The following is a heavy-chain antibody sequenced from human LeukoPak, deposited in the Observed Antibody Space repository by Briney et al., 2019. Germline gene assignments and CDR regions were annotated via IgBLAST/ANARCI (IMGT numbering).Heavy chain of an antibody. V-gene: IGHV5-51*01. CDR2: LYPGDSDT. Sequence: GESLRISCKASGYTFTNYWIGWVRQMPGKGLEWMGILYPGDSDTTYSPSFQGQVTMSADKSISTAYLEWSSLRASDTAMYYCAKLGAYSSSWYGFCDYWGQGTLVTVSS. J-gene: IGHJ4*02. D-gene: IGHD6-13*01. CDR3: AKLGAYSSSWYGFCDY. CDR1: GYTFTNYW.